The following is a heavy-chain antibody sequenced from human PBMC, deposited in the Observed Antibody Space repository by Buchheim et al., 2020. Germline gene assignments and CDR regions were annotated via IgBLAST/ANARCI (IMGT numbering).Heavy chain of an antibody. D-gene: IGHD4-23*01. CDR1: GGSISSYY. CDR2: IYYSGST. CDR3: ARVARHDYGGPNWFDP. V-gene: IGHV4-59*01. Sequence: QVQLQESGPGLVKPSETLSLTCTVSGGSISSYYWSWIRQPPGKGLEWIGYIYYSGSTNYNPSLKSRSTIQVDTSKKQFFLKLSSVTAADTAVYYCARVARHDYGGPNWFDPWGQGTL. J-gene: IGHJ5*02.